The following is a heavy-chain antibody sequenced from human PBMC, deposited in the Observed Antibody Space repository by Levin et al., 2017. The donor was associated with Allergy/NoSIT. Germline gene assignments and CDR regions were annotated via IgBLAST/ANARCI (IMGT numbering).Heavy chain of an antibody. V-gene: IGHV4-30-4*01. D-gene: IGHD5-12*01. CDR3: ARTPYSGYESGHFDY. CDR1: GASITSGDYY. J-gene: IGHJ4*02. CDR2: IHYSGTT. Sequence: SETLSLTCTVSGASITSGDYYWSWIRQPPGKGLEWIGYIHYSGTTYYNPSLKSRFTISVDTSNNQFSLKLSSVTAADTAMFYCARTPYSGYESGHFDYWGQGTLVTVSS.